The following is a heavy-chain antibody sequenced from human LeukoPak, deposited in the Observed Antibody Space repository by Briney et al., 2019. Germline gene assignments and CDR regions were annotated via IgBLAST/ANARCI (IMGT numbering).Heavy chain of an antibody. Sequence: ASVKVSCKASGYTFTSYYMHWVRQAPGKGLEWMGIINPSGGSTSYAQKFQGRVTMTGDTSTSTVYMELSSLRSEDAAVDYCARADYYDSSGYYYDYWGQGTLVTVSS. CDR2: INPSGGST. V-gene: IGHV1-46*01. CDR1: GYTFTSYY. CDR3: ARADYYDSSGYYYDY. J-gene: IGHJ4*02. D-gene: IGHD3-22*01.